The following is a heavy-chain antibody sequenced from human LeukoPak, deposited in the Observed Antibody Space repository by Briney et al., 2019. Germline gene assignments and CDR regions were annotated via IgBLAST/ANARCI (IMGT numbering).Heavy chain of an antibody. D-gene: IGHD3-10*01. CDR2: ISGSGGST. Sequence: PGGSLRLSCAASGFTFSSYAMSWVRQAPGKGLEWVSAISGSGGSTYYADSVKGRFTISRDNSKNTLYLQMNSLRAEDTAVYYCAKNDPFQSWLGELLPYYYYYMDVWGKGTTVTVSS. V-gene: IGHV3-23*01. CDR3: AKNDPFQSWLGELLPYYYYYMDV. J-gene: IGHJ6*03. CDR1: GFTFSSYA.